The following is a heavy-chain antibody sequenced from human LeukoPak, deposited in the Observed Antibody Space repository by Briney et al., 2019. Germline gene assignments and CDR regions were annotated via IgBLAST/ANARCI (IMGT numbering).Heavy chain of an antibody. CDR3: ARLRWDPYWYFDL. Sequence: SETLSLTCAVYGGSFSGYYWSWIRQPPGKGLEWIGEINHSGSTNYNPSLKSRVTISVDTSKNRFSLKLSSVTAADTAVYYCARLRWDPYWYFDLWGRGTLVTVSS. CDR2: INHSGST. J-gene: IGHJ2*01. V-gene: IGHV4-34*01. CDR1: GGSFSGYY. D-gene: IGHD4-23*01.